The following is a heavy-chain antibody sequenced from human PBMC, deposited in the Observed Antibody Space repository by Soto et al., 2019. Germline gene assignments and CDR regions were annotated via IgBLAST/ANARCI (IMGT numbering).Heavy chain of an antibody. D-gene: IGHD3-3*01. Sequence: ASVKVSCKASGYTFTSYSISWVRQAPGQGLEWMGWISAYNGNTNYAQKLQGRVTMTTDTSTSTAYMELRSLRSDDTAVYYCARGTLHYDFWSGYLSPFDPWGQGTLVTVSS. CDR2: ISAYNGNT. CDR3: ARGTLHYDFWSGYLSPFDP. J-gene: IGHJ5*02. V-gene: IGHV1-18*01. CDR1: GYTFTSYS.